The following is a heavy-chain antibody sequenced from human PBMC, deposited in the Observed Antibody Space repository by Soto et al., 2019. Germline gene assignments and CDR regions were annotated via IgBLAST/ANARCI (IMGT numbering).Heavy chain of an antibody. J-gene: IGHJ4*02. V-gene: IGHV3-30*18. CDR2: VSHDGRNT. CDR3: AKGGRQWLVTYDFNY. D-gene: IGHD6-19*01. Sequence: VQLVESGGGGVQPGRSLRLSCASSGFTFSDYAMHWVVPAPGKGLEWVAVVSHDGRNTHYADSVKGRFTISRDSSKNTVSLEMTSLRAEDTAVYYWAKGGRQWLVTYDFNYWGQGALVTVSS. CDR1: GFTFSDYA.